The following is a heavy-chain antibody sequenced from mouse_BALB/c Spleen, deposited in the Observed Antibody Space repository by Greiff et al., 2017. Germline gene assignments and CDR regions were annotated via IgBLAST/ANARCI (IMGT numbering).Heavy chain of an antibody. CDR1: GFTFSSFG. V-gene: IGHV5-17*02. D-gene: IGHD1-1*01. J-gene: IGHJ4*01. CDR2: ISSGSSTI. CDR3: ARGDYYGSSYYAMDY. Sequence: DVKLVESGGGLVQPGGSRKLSCAASGFTFSSFGMHWVRQAPEKGLEWVAYISSGSSTIYYADTVKGRFTISRDNPKNTLFLQMTSLRSEDTAMYYCARGDYYGSSYYAMDYWGQGTSVTVSA.